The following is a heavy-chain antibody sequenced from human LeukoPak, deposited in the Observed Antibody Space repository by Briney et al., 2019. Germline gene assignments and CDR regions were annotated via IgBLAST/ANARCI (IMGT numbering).Heavy chain of an antibody. Sequence: GSLRLSCAASGFTVSSNYMSWVRQAPGKGLEWVSVIYSGGSTYYADSVKGRFTISRDNSKNTLYLQMNSLRAEDTAVYYCARGSDSSGYYYVDYWGQGTLVTVSS. CDR2: IYSGGST. D-gene: IGHD3-22*01. CDR1: GFTVSSNY. J-gene: IGHJ4*02. CDR3: ARGSDSSGYYYVDY. V-gene: IGHV3-53*01.